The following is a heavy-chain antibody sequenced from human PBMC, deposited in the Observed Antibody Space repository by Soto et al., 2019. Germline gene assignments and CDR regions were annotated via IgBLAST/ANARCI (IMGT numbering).Heavy chain of an antibody. Sequence: PSETLSLTCAVSGGSISSSNWWSWVRQPPGKGLEWIGEIYHSGSTNYNPSLKSRVTISVDKSKNQFSLKLSSVTAADTAVYYCARGYSSSWYGGSGWFDPWRQVTLVTVS. J-gene: IGHJ5*02. CDR3: ARGYSSSWYGGSGWFDP. CDR1: GGSISSSNW. D-gene: IGHD6-13*01. CDR2: IYHSGST. V-gene: IGHV4-4*02.